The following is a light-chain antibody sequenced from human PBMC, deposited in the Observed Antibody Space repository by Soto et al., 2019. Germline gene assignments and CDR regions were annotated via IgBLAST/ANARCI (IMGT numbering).Light chain of an antibody. CDR3: QQLNSYPIT. CDR2: AAS. J-gene: IGKJ5*01. Sequence: IQLTQSPSSLSASVGDRVTITCRASQGISSYLAWYQQKPGKAPKLLIYAASTLQSGVPSRFSGSGSGTDFTLTISSLQPEDFATYSCQQLNSYPITFGQGTRLE. CDR1: QGISSY. V-gene: IGKV1-9*01.